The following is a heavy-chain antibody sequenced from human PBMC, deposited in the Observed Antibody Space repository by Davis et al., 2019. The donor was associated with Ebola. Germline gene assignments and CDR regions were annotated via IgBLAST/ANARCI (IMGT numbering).Heavy chain of an antibody. V-gene: IGHV3-23*01. CDR1: GFTFSSYA. CDR3: AKGRWGDS. J-gene: IGHJ5*01. CDR2: ISGSGGST. D-gene: IGHD7-27*01. Sequence: GESLKISCAASGFTFSSYAMSWVRQAPGKGLEWVSAISGSGGSTYYADSVRGRFTIYRDNSKDTVYLQMNSPTADDTAVYYCAKGRWGDSWGQGTLVTVSS.